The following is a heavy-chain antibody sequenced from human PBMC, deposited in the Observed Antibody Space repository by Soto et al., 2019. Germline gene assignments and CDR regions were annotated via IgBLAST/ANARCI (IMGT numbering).Heavy chain of an antibody. CDR2: IKTRSEGGTT. D-gene: IGHD2-21*01. Sequence: WVRQAPGKGLEWVGRIKTRSEGGTTDDAAPVKGRFTISRDDSKNTLHLEMNSLKTEDTAVYYCARDRPYSSGALNSWGQGTMVTVSS. CDR3: ARDRPYSSGALNS. J-gene: IGHJ3*01. V-gene: IGHV3-15*01.